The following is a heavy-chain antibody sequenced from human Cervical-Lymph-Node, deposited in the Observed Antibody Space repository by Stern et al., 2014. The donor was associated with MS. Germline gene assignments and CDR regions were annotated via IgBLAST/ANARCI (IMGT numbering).Heavy chain of an antibody. V-gene: IGHV1-2*04. CDR2: INPNSGGT. CDR3: ARAQWLALWSLDH. D-gene: IGHD6-19*01. J-gene: IGHJ4*02. Sequence: VQLVESGAEVKKPGASVKVSCKASGYTFTGYYMHWVRQAPGQGLEWMGWINPNSGGTNYAQKFKGWVTMTRDTSISTAYMELSRLRSDDTAVYYCARAQWLALWSLDHWGQGTLVTVSS. CDR1: GYTFTGYY.